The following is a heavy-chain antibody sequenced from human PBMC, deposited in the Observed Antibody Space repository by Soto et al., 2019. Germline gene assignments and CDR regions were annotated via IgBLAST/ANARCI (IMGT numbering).Heavy chain of an antibody. V-gene: IGHV4-39*01. CDR2: IYYSGST. D-gene: IGHD2-21*01. J-gene: IGHJ4*02. CDR1: GVSSSSRSYC. Sequence: SETLSLTCTVSGVSSSSRSYCWSRIRQPPGKGLEWIGSIYYSGSTYYNPSLKSRATISVDTSKNQFSLKLSSVTAADTAVYYCARRKEGDPFAYWGQGTLVTVSS. CDR3: ARRKEGDPFAY.